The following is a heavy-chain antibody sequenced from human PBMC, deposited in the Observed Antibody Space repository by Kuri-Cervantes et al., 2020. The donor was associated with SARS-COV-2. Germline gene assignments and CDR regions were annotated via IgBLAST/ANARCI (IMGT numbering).Heavy chain of an antibody. CDR3: ARGLVVVPAAVDAFDI. Sequence: SETLSLTCAISGDSVSSNSAAWNWIRQSPSRGPEWLGRTYYRSKWYNDYAVSVKSRITINPDTSKNQFSLQLNSVTPEDTAVYYCARGLVVVPAAVDAFDIWGQGTMVTVSS. D-gene: IGHD2-2*01. CDR2: TYYRSKWYN. CDR1: GDSVSSNSAA. J-gene: IGHJ3*02. V-gene: IGHV6-1*01.